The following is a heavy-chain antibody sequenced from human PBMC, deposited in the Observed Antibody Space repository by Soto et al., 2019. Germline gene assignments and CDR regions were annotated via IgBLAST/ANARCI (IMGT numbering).Heavy chain of an antibody. D-gene: IGHD3-10*01. Sequence: GGSLRLSCAVSGFTVSYNYMNWVRQAPGKGLEWVSVIYRGGDTFYADSVKGRFTISRDNSKNTLYLQMNSLRAEGTAVYYCARGMYGSGSYYIGDAFDMWGQGTMVTVSS. CDR1: GFTVSYNY. V-gene: IGHV3-53*01. J-gene: IGHJ3*02. CDR2: IYRGGDT. CDR3: ARGMYGSGSYYIGDAFDM.